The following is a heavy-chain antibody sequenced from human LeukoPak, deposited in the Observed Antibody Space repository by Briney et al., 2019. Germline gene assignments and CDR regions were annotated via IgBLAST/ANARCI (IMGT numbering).Heavy chain of an antibody. CDR2: INSDGKIT. CDR1: GFTLTTNW. CDR3: ARDSGHDAFDI. Sequence: GGPLRLSCAASGFTLTTNWMHWVRKPPGKGLVWVSRINSDGKITPYADSVKGRLTISGDYAKNTLYLQMNSLRAEDTAVYYCARDSGHDAFDIWGQGTTVTVSS. V-gene: IGHV3-74*01. J-gene: IGHJ3*02.